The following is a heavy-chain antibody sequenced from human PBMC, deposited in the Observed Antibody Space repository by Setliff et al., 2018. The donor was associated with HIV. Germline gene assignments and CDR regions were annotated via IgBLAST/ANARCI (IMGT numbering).Heavy chain of an antibody. V-gene: IGHV1-69*10. CDR3: ARGHYYDSSGYFRPLGY. CDR1: GGTFSTSA. CDR2: IIPNLDIP. J-gene: IGHJ4*02. Sequence: SVKVSCKASGGTFSTSAVTWVRQAPGQGLEWMGGIIPNLDIPNYAQKFQGRVTITADKSTSTAYMELSSLRSEDTAVYYCARGHYYDSSGYFRPLGYWGQGTLVTVSS. D-gene: IGHD3-22*01.